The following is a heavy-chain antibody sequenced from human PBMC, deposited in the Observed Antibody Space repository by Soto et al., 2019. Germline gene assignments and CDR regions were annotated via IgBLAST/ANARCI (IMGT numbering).Heavy chain of an antibody. J-gene: IGHJ4*02. D-gene: IGHD5-18*01. CDR2: ISGSGGST. V-gene: IGHV3-23*01. CDR1: GFTFSSYA. Sequence: GGSLRLSCAASGFTFSSYAMSWVRQAPGKGLEWVSAISGSGGSTYYADSVKGRFTISRDNSKNTLYLQMNSLRAEDTAVYYCATGDTAGGYFDYWGQGTLVTVSS. CDR3: ATGDTAGGYFDY.